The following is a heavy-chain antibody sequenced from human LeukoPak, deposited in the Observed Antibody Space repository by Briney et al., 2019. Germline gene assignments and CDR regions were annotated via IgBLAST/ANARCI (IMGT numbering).Heavy chain of an antibody. V-gene: IGHV1-46*01. J-gene: IGHJ4*02. CDR3: ARDNYDTSGYPSGDY. CDR1: GYTFSNYY. CDR2: INPSGDST. D-gene: IGHD3-22*01. Sequence: GASVKVSCKASGYTFSNYYMYWVRQAPGQGLEWMGLINPSGDSTTYPQKFQGRVTMNRDTSTSTVYMELSSLRSEDTAVYYCARDNYDTSGYPSGDYWGQGTLVTVSS.